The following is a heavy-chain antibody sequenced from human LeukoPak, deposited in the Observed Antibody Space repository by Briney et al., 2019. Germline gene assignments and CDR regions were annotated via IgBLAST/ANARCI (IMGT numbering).Heavy chain of an antibody. CDR3: ARELHKTGDNWFDP. CDR2: IYTNGST. CDR1: GGSISSGPYY. Sequence: SETLSLTCPVSGGSISSGPYYWTWIRQAAGKGLEWIGRIYTNGSTNYNPSLKSRVTISKDTSRNLFSLKLSSVTAADTAVYYCARELHKTGDNWFDPWGQGTLVTVSS. V-gene: IGHV4-61*02. D-gene: IGHD4-11*01. J-gene: IGHJ5*02.